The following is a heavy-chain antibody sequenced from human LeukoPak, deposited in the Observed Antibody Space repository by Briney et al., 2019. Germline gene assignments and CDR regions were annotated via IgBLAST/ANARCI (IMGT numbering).Heavy chain of an antibody. CDR2: IYSGGST. J-gene: IGHJ4*02. CDR1: GFTVSSNY. CDR3: AKRGATRDFDY. D-gene: IGHD3-16*01. V-gene: IGHV3-66*04. Sequence: GGSLRLSCAASGFTVSSNYMSWVRQAPGKGLEWVSVIYSGGSTYYADSVKGGFTISRDNSKNTLYLQMNSLRAEDTAVYYCAKRGATRDFDYWGQGTLVTVSS.